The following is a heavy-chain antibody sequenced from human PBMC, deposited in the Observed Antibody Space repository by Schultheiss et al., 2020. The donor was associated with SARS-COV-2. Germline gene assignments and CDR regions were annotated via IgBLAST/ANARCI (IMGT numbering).Heavy chain of an antibody. J-gene: IGHJ2*01. Sequence: ALVKVSCKASGYTFTSYGISWVRQAPGQGLEWMGWISAYNGNTNYAQKLQGRVTMTTDTSTSTAYMELRSLRSDDTAVYYCAREGYDFWSGYVSYWYFDLWGRGTLVTVSS. CDR1: GYTFTSYG. D-gene: IGHD3-3*01. V-gene: IGHV1-18*04. CDR3: AREGYDFWSGYVSYWYFDL. CDR2: ISAYNGNT.